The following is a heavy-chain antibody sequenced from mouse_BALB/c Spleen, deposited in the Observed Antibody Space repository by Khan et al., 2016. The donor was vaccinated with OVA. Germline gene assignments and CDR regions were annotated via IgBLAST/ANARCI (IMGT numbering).Heavy chain of an antibody. Sequence: VQLQQSGAELVKPVASLKLSCTASGYNIKDIYIHWVKQRPEKGLERIRRTDPANGNTKYDPKFQGKATITADTSSNTAYLQLSSLTSEDTAVYYCRISTINAWGQGTTLAVSS. CDR1: GYNIKDIY. V-gene: IGHV14-3*02. CDR3: RISTINA. J-gene: IGHJ2*01. CDR2: TDPANGNT.